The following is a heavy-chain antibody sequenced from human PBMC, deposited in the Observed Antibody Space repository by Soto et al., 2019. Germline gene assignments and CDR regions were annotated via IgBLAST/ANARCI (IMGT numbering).Heavy chain of an antibody. CDR2: IYYTGST. Sequence: QVHLQESGPGLVKPSETLSLTCTVSGVSVNNDNYYWSWIRQPPGKGLEWIGYIYYTGSTTYNPPLKSRGTISLDTSRNHFSLSLSSVTAADTAVFYCAREYSNSPEAFDFWGRGTLVTVSS. CDR3: AREYSNSPEAFDF. V-gene: IGHV4-61*03. D-gene: IGHD6-6*01. J-gene: IGHJ4*02. CDR1: GVSVNNDNYY.